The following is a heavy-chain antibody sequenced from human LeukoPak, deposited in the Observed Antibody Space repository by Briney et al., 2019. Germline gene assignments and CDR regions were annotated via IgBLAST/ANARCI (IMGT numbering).Heavy chain of an antibody. CDR2: MHGSGSP. CDR3: ARDLSVNAFDI. J-gene: IGHJ3*02. Sequence: SETLSLTCTVSGASVRSDHWNWIRQPPGKGLEWIAYMHGSGSPNYNPSLASRLTLPVDATENLLSLKLTSVTAADTAVYFCARDLSVNAFDIWGQGTLVTVSS. V-gene: IGHV4-59*02. D-gene: IGHD2/OR15-2a*01. CDR1: GASVRSDH.